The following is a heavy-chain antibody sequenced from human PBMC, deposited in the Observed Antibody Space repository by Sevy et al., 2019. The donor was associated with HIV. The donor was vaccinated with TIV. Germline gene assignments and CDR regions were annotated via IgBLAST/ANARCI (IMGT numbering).Heavy chain of an antibody. D-gene: IGHD3-22*01. J-gene: IGHJ4*02. V-gene: IGHV3-23*01. Sequence: GGSLRLSCVVSVFTFRSYTMTWVRQAPGKGLEWVSTITGSGDKIYYADPVKGRFTISRDNSRNTLYLQMSSLRAADTAVYYCANGPDYYASSGTPLDYWGQGTLVTVSS. CDR1: VFTFRSYT. CDR2: ITGSGDKI. CDR3: ANGPDYYASSGTPLDY.